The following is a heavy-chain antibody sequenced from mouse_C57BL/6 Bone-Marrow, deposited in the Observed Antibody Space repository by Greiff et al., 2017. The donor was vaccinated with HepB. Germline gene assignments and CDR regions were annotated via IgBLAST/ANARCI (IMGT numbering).Heavy chain of an antibody. CDR3: ARSYGIDSNDY. Sequence: VQGVESGAELARPGASVKLSCKASGYTFTSYGISWVKQRTGQGLEWIGEIYPRSGNTYYNEKFKGKATLTADKSSSTAYMELRSLTSEDSAVYFCARSYGIDSNDYWGQGTTLTVSS. D-gene: IGHD2-5*01. V-gene: IGHV1-81*01. J-gene: IGHJ2*01. CDR2: IYPRSGNT. CDR1: GYTFTSYG.